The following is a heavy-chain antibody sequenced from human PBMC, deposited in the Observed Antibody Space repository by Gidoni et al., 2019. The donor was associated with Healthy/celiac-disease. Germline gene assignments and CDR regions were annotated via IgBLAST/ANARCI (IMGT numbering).Heavy chain of an antibody. D-gene: IGHD4-17*01. CDR2: ISWNSGSI. J-gene: IGHJ5*02. V-gene: IGHV3-9*01. CDR1: GFTFDDYA. CDR3: AKDTHALGYGGADWFDP. Sequence: EVQLVESGGGLVQPGRSLRLSCAASGFTFDDYAMHWVRPAPGKGLEWVSGISWNSGSIGYADSVKGRFTISRDNAKNSLYLQMNSLRAEDTALYYCAKDTHALGYGGADWFDPWGQGTLVTVSS.